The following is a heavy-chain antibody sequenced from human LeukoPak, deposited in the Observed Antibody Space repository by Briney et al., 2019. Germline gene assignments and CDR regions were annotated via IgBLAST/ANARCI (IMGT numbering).Heavy chain of an antibody. D-gene: IGHD6-19*01. V-gene: IGHV4-34*01. J-gene: IGHJ4*02. CDR3: ARARGFGYSSGWYGYYFDY. CDR1: GGSFSGYY. CDR2: INHSGST. Sequence: SETLSLTCAVYGGSFSGYYWSWIRQPPGKGLEWIGEINHSGSTNYNPSLKSRVTISVDTSKNQFSLKLSSVTAADTAVYYCARARGFGYSSGWYGYYFDYWGQGTLVTVSS.